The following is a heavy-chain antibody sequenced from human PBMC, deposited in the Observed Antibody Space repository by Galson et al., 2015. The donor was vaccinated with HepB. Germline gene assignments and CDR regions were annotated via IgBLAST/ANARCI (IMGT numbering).Heavy chain of an antibody. V-gene: IGHV3-23*01. CDR2: ISGSGGST. Sequence: SLRLSCAASGFTFSSYAMSWVRQAPGKGLEWVSAISGSGGSTYYADSVKGRFTISRDNSKNTLYLQMNSLRAEDTAVYYCASRLLYSSSWYTHYYYGMDVWGQGTRSPSP. D-gene: IGHD6-13*01. CDR3: ASRLLYSSSWYTHYYYGMDV. J-gene: IGHJ6*02. CDR1: GFTFSSYA.